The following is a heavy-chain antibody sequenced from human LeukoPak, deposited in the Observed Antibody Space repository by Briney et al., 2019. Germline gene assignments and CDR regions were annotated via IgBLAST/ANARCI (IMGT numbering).Heavy chain of an antibody. J-gene: IGHJ3*02. CDR1: GGSFSVYY. Sequence: PSETLSLTCAVYGGSFSVYYWSCIRHPPGNRLELIGELNHSGSTNYNPSLKSRVTISVDTSKNQFSLKLSSVTAADTAVYYCARRRYYDFWSGYLGPDAFDIWGQGTMVTVSS. CDR2: LNHSGST. D-gene: IGHD3-3*01. V-gene: IGHV4-34*01. CDR3: ARRRYYDFWSGYLGPDAFDI.